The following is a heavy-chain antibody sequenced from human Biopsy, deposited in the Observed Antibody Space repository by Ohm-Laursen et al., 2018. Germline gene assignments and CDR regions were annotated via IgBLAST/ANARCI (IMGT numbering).Heavy chain of an antibody. V-gene: IGHV4-39*01. CDR2: VYFSGNT. D-gene: IGHD4-17*01. CDR1: GGSIRGSTYY. CDR3: TGRLGYGVFDE. Sequence: SDTLSLTCNVSGGSIRGSTYYWGWIRQTPGKGLEWIGSVYFSGNTYYNPSLGGRVTISVDTSKNQFSLKLISVTAADTAGYCWTGRLGYGVFDEWARGTLVTV. J-gene: IGHJ4*02.